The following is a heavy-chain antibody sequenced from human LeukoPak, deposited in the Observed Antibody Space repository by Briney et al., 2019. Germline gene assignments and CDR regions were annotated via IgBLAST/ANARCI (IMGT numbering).Heavy chain of an antibody. Sequence: PGGSLRLSCAASGFTFSDLYMSWLRQTPGKGLEWISYISATGTTMDYADSVKGRFTISRDNAKDSLYLQMNNLGAEDTAVYYCAKGHTSGLTWGPGTLVTVSS. J-gene: IGHJ1*01. CDR1: GFTFSDLY. D-gene: IGHD2-8*02. CDR2: ISATGTTM. V-gene: IGHV3-11*01. CDR3: AKGHTSGLT.